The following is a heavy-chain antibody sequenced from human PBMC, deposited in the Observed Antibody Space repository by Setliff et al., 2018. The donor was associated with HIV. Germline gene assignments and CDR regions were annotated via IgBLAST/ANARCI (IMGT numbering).Heavy chain of an antibody. CDR1: GGSISSGGYY. D-gene: IGHD3-3*01. J-gene: IGHJ6*01. Sequence: PSETLSLTCTVSGGSISSGGYYWSWIRQHPGKGLEWIGYIYYSGSAYYNPSLKSRVTISVDTSKNQFSLKLSSVTAADTAVYYCARGTYYDFWSDYGGAAFEIWGQGTKVTVSS. CDR3: ARGTYYDFWSDYGGAAFEI. CDR2: IYYSGSA. V-gene: IGHV4-31*03.